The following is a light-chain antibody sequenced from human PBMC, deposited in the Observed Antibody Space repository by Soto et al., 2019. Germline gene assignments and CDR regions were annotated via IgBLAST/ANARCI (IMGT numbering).Light chain of an antibody. CDR2: DNN. CDR3: GTWDSSLSAEV. J-gene: IGLJ2*01. CDR1: SSNIGNNY. V-gene: IGLV1-51*01. Sequence: SVLTQPPSVSAAPGQKVTISCSGSSSNIGNNYVSWYQQLPGTAPKLLIYDNNKRPSGIPDRFSGSKSGTSATLGITGLQTGDEADYYCGTWDSSLSAEVFGGGTKLTV.